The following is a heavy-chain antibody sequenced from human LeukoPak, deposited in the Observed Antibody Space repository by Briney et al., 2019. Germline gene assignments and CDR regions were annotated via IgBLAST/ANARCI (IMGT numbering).Heavy chain of an antibody. Sequence: GASVKVSCKASGGTFSSYAISWVRQAPGQGLEWMGGIIPIFGTANYAQKFQGRVTIIADESTSTAYMELSSLRSEDTAVYYCASQYCSSTSCYAFDPWGQGTLVTVSS. CDR3: ASQYCSSTSCYAFDP. CDR2: IIPIFGTA. CDR1: GGTFSSYA. D-gene: IGHD2-2*01. V-gene: IGHV1-69*13. J-gene: IGHJ5*02.